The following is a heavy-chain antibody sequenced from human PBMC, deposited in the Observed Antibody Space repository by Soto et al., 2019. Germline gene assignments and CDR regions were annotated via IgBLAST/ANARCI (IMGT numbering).Heavy chain of an antibody. J-gene: IGHJ4*02. CDR2: ISAYNGNT. CDR1: GYTFTSYG. Sequence: ASVKVSCKASGYTFTSYGISWVRQAPGQGLEWMGWISAYNGNTDYTQKFKGRLTMATDTSTSTAYMELRSLISDDTAVYYCARDFYQSSGYCDYWGQGTLVTV. V-gene: IGHV1-18*01. D-gene: IGHD3-22*01. CDR3: ARDFYQSSGYCDY.